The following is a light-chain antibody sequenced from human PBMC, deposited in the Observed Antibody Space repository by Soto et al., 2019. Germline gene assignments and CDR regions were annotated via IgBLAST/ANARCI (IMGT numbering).Light chain of an antibody. CDR2: DAS. CDR1: QSVSSH. CDR3: QQRSNWALT. V-gene: IGKV3-11*01. J-gene: IGKJ4*01. Sequence: EIVLTQSPATLSLSPGERAALSCRASQSVSSHLAWYQQKPGQAPRLLIYDASNRATGIPARFSGSGSGTQLTLIISSLEPDELAVYYYQQRSNWALTFGGGNNVEIK.